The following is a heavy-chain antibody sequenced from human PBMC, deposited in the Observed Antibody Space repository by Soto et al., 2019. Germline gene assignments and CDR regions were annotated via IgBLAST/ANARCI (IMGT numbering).Heavy chain of an antibody. CDR1: GGTFSSYA. Sequence: SSVKVSCKASGGTFSSYAISWVRQPPGQGLEWMGGIIPIFGTANYAQKFQGRVTITADKSTSTAYMELSSLRSDDTDVYYCASPEYSSRCYVGTYYYSMDVGGQGTMVTVSS. V-gene: IGHV1-69*06. J-gene: IGHJ6*01. CDR3: ASPEYSSRCYVGTYYYSMDV. D-gene: IGHD6-13*01. CDR2: IIPIFGTA.